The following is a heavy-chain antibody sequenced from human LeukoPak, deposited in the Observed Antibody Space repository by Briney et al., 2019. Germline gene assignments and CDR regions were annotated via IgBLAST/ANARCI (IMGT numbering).Heavy chain of an antibody. V-gene: IGHV4-4*07. J-gene: IGHJ6*03. D-gene: IGHD3-9*01. CDR1: GGSISSYY. Sequence: SETLSLTCTVSGGSISSYYWSWIRQPAGKGLEWIGRIYTSGSTNYNPSLKSRVTMSVDTSKNQFSLKLSSVTAADTAVHYCAREWNYDILTGQYYYYYYMDVWGKGTTVTISS. CDR2: IYTSGST. CDR3: AREWNYDILTGQYYYYYYMDV.